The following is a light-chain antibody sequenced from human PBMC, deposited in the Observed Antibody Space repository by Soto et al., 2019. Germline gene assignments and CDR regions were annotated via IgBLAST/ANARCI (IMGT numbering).Light chain of an antibody. CDR3: QQLNINHWT. CDR2: NTF. J-gene: IGKJ1*01. Sequence: DIQLTQSPSFLSASVGDRVTISCRASQDVSSHLAWYQQKPGEAPRLLIYNTFTLQRGVPSRFSGSGSGTEFTLTISTLQPEDFATYYCQQLNINHWTFGQGTKVDIK. CDR1: QDVSSH. V-gene: IGKV1-9*01.